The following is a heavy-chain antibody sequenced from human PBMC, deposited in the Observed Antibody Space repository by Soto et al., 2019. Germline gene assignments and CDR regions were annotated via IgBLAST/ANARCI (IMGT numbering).Heavy chain of an antibody. D-gene: IGHD3-22*01. CDR1: GGTFSSYT. CDR3: AKEAQSGFYYFEY. CDR2: IIPILGIA. V-gene: IGHV1-69*04. Sequence: GASVKVSCKASGGTFSSYTISWVRQAPGQGLEWMGRIIPILGIANYAQKFQGRVTITADKSTSTAYMELSSLRSEDTAVYHCAKEAQSGFYYFEYWGRGALVTVAS. J-gene: IGHJ4*01.